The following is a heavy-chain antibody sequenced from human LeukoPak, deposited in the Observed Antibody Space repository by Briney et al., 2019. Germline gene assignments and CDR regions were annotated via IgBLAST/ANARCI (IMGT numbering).Heavy chain of an antibody. Sequence: SVKVSCKASGGTFSIYGISWVRQAPGQGLEWMAGIIPISRTVQYAQKFRDRVTLTADESTNTAFMELSSLRSEDTATYYCASLGHCSGGNCFTYYFDAWGQGTLVTVSS. CDR2: IIPISRTV. D-gene: IGHD2-15*01. J-gene: IGHJ4*02. V-gene: IGHV1-69*01. CDR3: ASLGHCSGGNCFTYYFDA. CDR1: GGTFSIYG.